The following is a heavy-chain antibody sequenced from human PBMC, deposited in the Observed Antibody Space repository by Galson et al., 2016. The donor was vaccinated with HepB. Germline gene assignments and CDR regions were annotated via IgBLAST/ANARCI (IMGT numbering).Heavy chain of an antibody. CDR1: GDTFSSYA. J-gene: IGHJ6*02. CDR2: IIPIFGTT. CDR3: ARDPGVAAAGHYNGLDV. V-gene: IGHV1-69*13. D-gene: IGHD6-13*01. Sequence: SVKVPCKASGDTFSSYAISWVRQAPGQGLEWMGGIIPIFGTTNYAQKIQGRVTITADESTSTAYMELSSLRSEDTAVYYCARDPGVAAAGHYNGLDVWGQGTTVTVSS.